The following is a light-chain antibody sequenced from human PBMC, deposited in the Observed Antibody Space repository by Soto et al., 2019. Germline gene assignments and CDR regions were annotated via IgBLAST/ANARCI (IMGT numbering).Light chain of an antibody. V-gene: IGLV2-14*01. CDR3: SSYTSSTTPV. CDR2: EVS. J-gene: IGLJ3*02. Sequence: QSVLPQPASVSGSPGQSIPLSCTGTSSDVGGYAYVSWYQQYPGKAPKLVISEVSNRPSGVSHRFSGSRSGNTASLTISGLQSEDEADYYCSSYTSSTTPVFGGGTKLTVL. CDR1: SSDVGGYAY.